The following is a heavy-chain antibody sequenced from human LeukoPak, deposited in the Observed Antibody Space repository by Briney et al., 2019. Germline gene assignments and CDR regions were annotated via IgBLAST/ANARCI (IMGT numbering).Heavy chain of an antibody. D-gene: IGHD3-10*01. J-gene: IGHJ4*02. CDR1: GFTFSSYA. Sequence: GGSLRLSCAASGFTFSSYAMSWVRQAPGKGLEWVSAISGSGGSTYYADSVKGRFTISRDNSKNTLYLQMNSLRAEDTAVYYCARDLNYGSGRPNDYWGQGTLVTVSS. CDR3: ARDLNYGSGRPNDY. V-gene: IGHV3-23*01. CDR2: ISGSGGST.